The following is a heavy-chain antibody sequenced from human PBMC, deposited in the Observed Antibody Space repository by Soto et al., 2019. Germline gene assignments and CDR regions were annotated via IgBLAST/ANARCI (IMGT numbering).Heavy chain of an antibody. V-gene: IGHV4-4*02. J-gene: IGHJ6*02. CDR1: GGSISRSNW. CDR2: IYHSGST. Sequence: SETLSLTCAVSGGSISRSNWWSWVRQPPGKGLEWIGEIYHSGSTNYNPSLKSRVTISVDKSKNQFSLKLSSVTAADTAVYYCASVRGGYYYAMDVWGQGTTVTVSS. CDR3: ASVRGGYYYAMDV. D-gene: IGHD3-10*02.